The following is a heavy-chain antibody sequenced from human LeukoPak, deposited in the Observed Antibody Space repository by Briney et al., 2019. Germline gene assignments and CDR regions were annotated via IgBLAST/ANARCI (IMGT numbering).Heavy chain of an antibody. CDR2: IRYDGSNK. CDR1: GFTFSSYD. D-gene: IGHD2-15*01. V-gene: IGHV3-30*02. CDR3: ASAANRPFDY. Sequence: GGSLRLSCAASGFTFSSYDMRWVRQAPGKGLEWVAFIRYDGSNKYYADSVKGRFTISRDNSKNTLYLQMNSLRAEDTAVYYCASAANRPFDYWGQGTLVTVSS. J-gene: IGHJ4*02.